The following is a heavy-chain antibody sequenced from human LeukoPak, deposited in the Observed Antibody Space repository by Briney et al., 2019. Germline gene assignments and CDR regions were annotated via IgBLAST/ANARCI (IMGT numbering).Heavy chain of an antibody. CDR2: INTDGSSL. V-gene: IGHV3-74*01. Sequence: GSLRLSCAASGFTFSSYWMYWVRQAPGKGPVWVARINTDGSSLNYADSVKGRFTISRDNAKNTLYLQMNSLGAEDTAVYYCARRINYYDSSGYYYVRYFGSWGQGTLVAVSS. CDR3: ARRINYYDSSGYYYVRYFGS. CDR1: GFTFSSYW. J-gene: IGHJ4*02. D-gene: IGHD3-22*01.